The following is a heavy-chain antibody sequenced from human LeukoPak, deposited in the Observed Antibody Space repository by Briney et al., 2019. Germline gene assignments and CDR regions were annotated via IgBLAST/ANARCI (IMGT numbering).Heavy chain of an antibody. CDR1: GGSISSSSYY. CDR3: ARVTGYMVEDFFDY. D-gene: IGHD3-9*01. CDR2: IYYSGST. Sequence: SETLSLTCSVSGGSISSSSYYWGWIRQPPGKGLEWIGGIYYSGSTYYNPSLKSRVTISVDTSKNQFSLKLNSVTAADTAVYYCARVTGYMVEDFFDYWGQGTLVTVSS. J-gene: IGHJ4*02. V-gene: IGHV4-39*07.